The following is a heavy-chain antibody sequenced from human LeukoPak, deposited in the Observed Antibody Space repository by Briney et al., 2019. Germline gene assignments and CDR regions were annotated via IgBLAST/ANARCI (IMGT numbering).Heavy chain of an antibody. D-gene: IGHD3-16*01. V-gene: IGHV4-59*01. Sequence: SETLSLTCTVSGGSISSYYWSWIRQPPGKGLEWIGYIYYSGSTNYNPSLKSRVTISVDTSKNQFSLKLSSVTAADTAVYYCARVIYDYAREAYYYYYMDVWGKGTTVTISS. CDR1: GGSISSYY. CDR2: IYYSGST. J-gene: IGHJ6*03. CDR3: ARVIYDYAREAYYYYYMDV.